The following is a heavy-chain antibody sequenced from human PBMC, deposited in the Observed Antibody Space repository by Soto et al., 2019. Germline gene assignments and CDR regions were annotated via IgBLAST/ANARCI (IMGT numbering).Heavy chain of an antibody. D-gene: IGHD2-2*01. V-gene: IGHV1-3*01. J-gene: IGHJ5*02. CDR2: IHAGDGKT. Sequence: QVHLVQSGAEVKKPGASVKVSCKSSGYIFMNYAIHWVRQAPGQGFEWMGWIHAGDGKTKYPQSLQGRITITRDKSASTVYMGLSGLTSEDTAVYYCARIPRYTSDLVEVPAVMYEEWFDRWGQGTLVTVSS. CDR3: ARIPRYTSDLVEVPAVMYEEWFDR. CDR1: GYIFMNYA.